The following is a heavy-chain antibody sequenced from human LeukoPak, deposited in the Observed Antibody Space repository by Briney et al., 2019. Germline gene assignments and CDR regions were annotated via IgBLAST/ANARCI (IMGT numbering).Heavy chain of an antibody. J-gene: IGHJ4*02. Sequence: ASVKVSCKASGGTFSSYAMSWVRQAPGKGLEWVSSISGSGGSTYYADSVKGRFTISRDNSMNTLYLQMNSLRAEDTAVYYCAKDRGDFWSPSPNGDYWGQGTLVTVSS. CDR1: GGTFSSYA. D-gene: IGHD3-3*01. V-gene: IGHV3-23*01. CDR3: AKDRGDFWSPSPNGDY. CDR2: ISGSGGST.